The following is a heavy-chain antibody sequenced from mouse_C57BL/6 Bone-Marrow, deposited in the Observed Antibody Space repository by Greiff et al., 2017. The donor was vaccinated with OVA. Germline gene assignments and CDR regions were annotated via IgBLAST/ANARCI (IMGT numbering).Heavy chain of an antibody. V-gene: IGHV14-2*01. CDR1: GFTIPDYY. J-gene: IGHJ3*01. CDR3: ARDSNYEFSY. D-gene: IGHD2-5*01. CDR2: IDPADGAT. Sequence: VQLQQSGAELVKPGASVTLSCTASGFTIPDYYMHWVQQRTEQGLEWIGRIDPADGATKYAPKFQGKATITADTSSNTAHLQLSSLTSEDTAVYYCARDSNYEFSYWGQGTLVTVSA.